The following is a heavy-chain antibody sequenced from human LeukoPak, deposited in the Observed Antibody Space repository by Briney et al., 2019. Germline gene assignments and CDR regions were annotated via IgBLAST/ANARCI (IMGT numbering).Heavy chain of an antibody. CDR3: AKLKMTTIDY. D-gene: IGHD5-24*01. J-gene: IGHJ4*02. CDR1: GFTFSDYY. Sequence: PGGSLRLSCAASGFTFSDYYMSWIRQAPGKGLEWASYISGTGSTIYYADSVKGRFTISRDNAKDSLYLQMNSLRAEDTAVYYCAKLKMTTIDYWGQGTLVTVSS. CDR2: ISGTGSTI. V-gene: IGHV3-11*01.